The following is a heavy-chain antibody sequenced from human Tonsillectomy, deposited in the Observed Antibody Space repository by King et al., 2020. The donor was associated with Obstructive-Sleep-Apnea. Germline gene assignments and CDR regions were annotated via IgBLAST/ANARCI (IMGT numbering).Heavy chain of an antibody. V-gene: IGHV4-59*01. D-gene: IGHD2-2*01. CDR3: AREGGDWSSANCHQLEY. CDR2: IYYSGTS. Sequence: VQLQESGPGLVKPSETLSLTCTVSGDSISTYYWSWIRQPPGKGLEWIGYIYYSGTSNYNPSLKSRVTMSVDTSKNQFSLRLSSVSAADTAVYYCAREGGDWSSANCHQLEYWGQGTLVTVSS. CDR1: GDSISTYY. J-gene: IGHJ4*02.